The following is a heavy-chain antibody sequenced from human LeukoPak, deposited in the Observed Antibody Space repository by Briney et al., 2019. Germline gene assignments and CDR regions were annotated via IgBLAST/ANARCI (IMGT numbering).Heavy chain of an antibody. CDR3: AREASGGYFDY. CDR1: GYTFSSYY. D-gene: IGHD4-23*01. J-gene: IGHJ4*02. V-gene: IGHV1-46*01. CDR2: INPTGDST. Sequence: GASVRVSCKASGYTFSSYYMHWVRQAPGQGREWVGLINPTGDSTNYAQNFRGRVTMTRDTSTSTVYMDLSSLRSEDTAVYYCAREASGGYFDYWGQGTLVTVSS.